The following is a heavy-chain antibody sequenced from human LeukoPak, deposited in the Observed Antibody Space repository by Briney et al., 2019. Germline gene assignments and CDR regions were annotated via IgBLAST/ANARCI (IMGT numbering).Heavy chain of an antibody. CDR2: IWYDGSNK. Sequence: GGSLRLSCAASGFTFSSHGMHWVRQAPGKGREWVAVIWYDGSNKFYADSVKGRFTISRDNSKNTLYMQMDSLRAEDTAVYYCARDIDGSGPEYWGQGTLVTVSS. J-gene: IGHJ4*02. D-gene: IGHD3-10*01. V-gene: IGHV3-33*01. CDR1: GFTFSSHG. CDR3: ARDIDGSGPEY.